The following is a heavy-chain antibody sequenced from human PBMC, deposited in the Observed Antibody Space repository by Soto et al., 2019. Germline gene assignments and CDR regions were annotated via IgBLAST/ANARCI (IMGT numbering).Heavy chain of an antibody. V-gene: IGHV4-31*03. CDR1: GGSISSGGYY. D-gene: IGHD3-22*01. Sequence: SGTLSLTCTVSGGSISSGGYYWSWIRQHPGKGLEWIGYIYYSGSTYYNPSLKSRVTISVDTSKKQSSLKLSSVTAAETAGYYCARSSSGDYRYFAEYFQHSGQGTLVTVPS. CDR2: IYYSGST. J-gene: IGHJ1*01. CDR3: ARSSSGDYRYFAEYFQH.